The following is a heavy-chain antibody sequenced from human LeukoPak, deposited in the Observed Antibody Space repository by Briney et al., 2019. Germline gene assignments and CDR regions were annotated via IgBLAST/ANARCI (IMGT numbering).Heavy chain of an antibody. CDR3: ARAIAGYSSSWYFDY. J-gene: IGHJ4*02. CDR1: GGSISSYY. V-gene: IGHV4-59*01. Sequence: SETLSLTCTVSGGSISSYYWSWIRQPPGKGLEWIGYIYYSGSTNYNPSLKSRVTISVDTSKNQFSLKLSSVTAADTAVYYCARAIAGYSSSWYFDYWGQGTLVTVPS. D-gene: IGHD6-13*01. CDR2: IYYSGST.